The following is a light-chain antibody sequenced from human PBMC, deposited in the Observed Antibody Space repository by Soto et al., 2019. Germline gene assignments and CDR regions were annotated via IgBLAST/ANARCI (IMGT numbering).Light chain of an antibody. CDR3: QQYENLPT. CDR1: QNINNY. Sequence: DIQMTQSPSSLSGSVGDRVTLTCQASQNINNYLNWHQQKPGRAPKLLIYDASNLEAGVPSRFRGSGSGTDFTFTISRLQPEDIATYYCQQYENLPTFGQGTRLEIK. CDR2: DAS. J-gene: IGKJ5*01. V-gene: IGKV1-33*01.